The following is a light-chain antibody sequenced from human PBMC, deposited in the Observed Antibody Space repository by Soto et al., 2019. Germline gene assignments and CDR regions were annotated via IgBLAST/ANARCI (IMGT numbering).Light chain of an antibody. J-gene: IGLJ3*02. V-gene: IGLV4-60*02. CDR2: VEGSGSY. Sequence: QLVLTQSSSASASLGSSVKLTCTLSSGHSSYIIAWHQQQPGKAPRYLMKVEGSGSYNKGSGVPDRFSGSSSGADRYLTISILQFEDEADYYCETWDSNSRVFGGGTQLTVL. CDR1: SGHSSYI. CDR3: ETWDSNSRV.